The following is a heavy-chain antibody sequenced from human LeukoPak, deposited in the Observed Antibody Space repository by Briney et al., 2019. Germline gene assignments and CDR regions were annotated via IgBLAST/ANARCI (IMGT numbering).Heavy chain of an antibody. J-gene: IGHJ4*02. D-gene: IGHD5-12*01. CDR2: INHSGST. Sequence: SSETLTLTCAVYGGSFSGYYWSWIRQPPGKGLEWIGEINHSGSTNYNPSLKSRVTISVDTSKNELSLKLSSVTAADTAVYYCARGRWIYPLRGGGYCFDYWGRGALVTVSS. CDR3: ARGRWIYPLRGGGYCFDY. V-gene: IGHV4-34*01. CDR1: GGSFSGYY.